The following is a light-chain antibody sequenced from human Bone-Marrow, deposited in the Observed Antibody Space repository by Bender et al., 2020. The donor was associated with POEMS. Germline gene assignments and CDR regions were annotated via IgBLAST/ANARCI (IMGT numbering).Light chain of an antibody. Sequence: QSALTQPASVSGSPGQSISISCTGSSSDVGNYNLVSWYQQHPGKAPKLIIYEVSKRPSGISDRFSGSKSGNTASLTISGLQAEDEAHYYCCSYAGSYAWVFGGGTKLTVL. J-gene: IGLJ3*02. CDR3: CSYAGSYAWV. CDR1: SSDVGNYNL. V-gene: IGLV2-23*02. CDR2: EVS.